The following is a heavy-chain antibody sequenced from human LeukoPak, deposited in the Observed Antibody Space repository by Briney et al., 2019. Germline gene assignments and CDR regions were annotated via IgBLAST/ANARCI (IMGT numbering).Heavy chain of an antibody. D-gene: IGHD5-18*01. CDR2: ISGSGGST. V-gene: IGHV3-23*01. CDR3: AKDRRNSYGDDAFDI. Sequence: GGSLRLSCAASGFTFSSYAMSWVRQAPGKGLEWVSAISGSGGSTYYADSVKGRFTISRDNSRNTLYLQMNSLRAEDTAVYYCAKDRRNSYGDDAFDIWAKGQWSPSLQ. CDR1: GFTFSSYA. J-gene: IGHJ3*02.